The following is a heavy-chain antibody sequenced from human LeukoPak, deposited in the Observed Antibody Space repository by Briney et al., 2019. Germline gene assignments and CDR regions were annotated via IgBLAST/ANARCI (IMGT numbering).Heavy chain of an antibody. D-gene: IGHD3-16*01. CDR2: IYYSGST. CDR3: ARGGGSNRSNNALDI. J-gene: IGHJ3*02. V-gene: IGHV4-39*07. Sequence: SEALSLTCTVSGGSISSSSYYWGWIRQPPGKGLEWIGSIYYSGSTYYNPSLKSRVTMSVDTPKNQFSLKLSSVTAADTAVYYCARGGGSNRSNNALDIWGQGTMVTVSS. CDR1: GGSISSSSYY.